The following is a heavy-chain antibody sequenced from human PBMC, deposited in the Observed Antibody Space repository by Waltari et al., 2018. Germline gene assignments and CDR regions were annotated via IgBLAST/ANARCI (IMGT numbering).Heavy chain of an antibody. CDR1: GGSISSYY. J-gene: IGHJ3*02. V-gene: IGHV4-59*01. Sequence: QVQLQESGPGLVKTSETLSLTCTVSGGSISSYYWSWIRQPPGKGLEWIGYIYSSGTTNNNPSRKSRVTISVDTSKNQFSLKLSSVTAADTAVYYCARDRYCSGGSCYGGGGALDIWGQGTMVTVSS. CDR3: ARDRYCSGGSCYGGGGALDI. CDR2: IYSSGTT. D-gene: IGHD2-15*01.